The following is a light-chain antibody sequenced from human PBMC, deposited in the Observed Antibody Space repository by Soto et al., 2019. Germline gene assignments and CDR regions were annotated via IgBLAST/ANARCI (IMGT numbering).Light chain of an antibody. J-gene: IGLJ1*01. CDR2: EGS. V-gene: IGLV2-23*01. CDR3: CSYAGTYTYV. Sequence: QSALTQPASVSGSPGQSITISCTETSSDVGTSNLVSWYQQHPGKAPKLMIYEGSKRPSGVPDRFSGSKSGNTASVTISGLQADDEADYYCCSYAGTYTYVFGTGTKLTVL. CDR1: SSDVGTSNL.